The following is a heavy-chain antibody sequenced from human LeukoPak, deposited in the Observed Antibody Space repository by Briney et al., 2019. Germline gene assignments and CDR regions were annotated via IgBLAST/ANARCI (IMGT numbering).Heavy chain of an antibody. J-gene: IGHJ3*02. CDR2: INPSGGST. Sequence: ASVKVSCKASGYTFTSYYMHWVRQAPGQGLEWMGIINPSGGSTSYAQKFQGRVTMTRDTSTSTVYMELSSLRSEDTAVYYCARDPRGGGWFSYNDAFDIWGQGTMVTVSS. V-gene: IGHV1-46*01. D-gene: IGHD2-15*01. CDR1: GYTFTSYY. CDR3: ARDPRGGGWFSYNDAFDI.